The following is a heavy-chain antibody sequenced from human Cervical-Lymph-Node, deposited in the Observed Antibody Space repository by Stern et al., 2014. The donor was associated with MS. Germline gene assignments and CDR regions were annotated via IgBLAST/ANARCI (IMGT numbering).Heavy chain of an antibody. J-gene: IGHJ4*02. Sequence: EVQLLESGGGVIQPGGSLRLSCTASGFTVSRDSMTWVRQAPGQGMEWFSLITNVGSTFYTDSVKGRFTISRDDSKNTVYLHMTSLRAEDTAMYYCARDTSSPERSDWWGQGTLVTVSS. CDR2: ITNVGST. D-gene: IGHD1-1*01. CDR3: ARDTSSPERSDW. CDR1: GFTVSRDS. V-gene: IGHV3-53*01.